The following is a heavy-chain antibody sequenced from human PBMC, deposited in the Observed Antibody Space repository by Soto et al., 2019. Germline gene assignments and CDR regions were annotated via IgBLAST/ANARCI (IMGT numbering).Heavy chain of an antibody. CDR1: GFTFSSFA. V-gene: IGHV3-23*01. CDR3: VQDWTGNSCPCMVV. D-gene: IGHD6-13*01. Sequence: EVQLLESGGGLVQTGGSLRLSCAASGFTFSSFAMTWVRQAPGEGLEWVSSISSSGETTYYSYSVKGRFTISRDISKNMVYLQMTSLRAEDTAVYFCVQDWTGNSCPCMVVWGQGTTVTVSS. CDR2: ISSSGETT. J-gene: IGHJ6*02.